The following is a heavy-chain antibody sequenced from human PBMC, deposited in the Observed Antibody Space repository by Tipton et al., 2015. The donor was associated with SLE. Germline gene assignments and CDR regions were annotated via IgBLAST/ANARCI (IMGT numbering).Heavy chain of an antibody. J-gene: IGHJ6*02. CDR3: AKELSTVTYYGMDV. D-gene: IGHD4-17*01. Sequence: SLRLSCAASEFAFSSYAMSWVRQAPGKGLEWVALIRYDAVNKYYANSVKGRFAISRDNSKNTLYLQLNSLRAEDTAVYYCAKELSTVTYYGMDVWGQGTTVTVSS. V-gene: IGHV3-30*02. CDR2: IRYDAVNK. CDR1: EFAFSSYA.